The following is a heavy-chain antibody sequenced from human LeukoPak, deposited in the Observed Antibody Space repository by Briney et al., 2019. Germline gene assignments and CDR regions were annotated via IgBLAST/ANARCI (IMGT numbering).Heavy chain of an antibody. CDR2: IKQDGSEK. Sequence: PGGSLRLSCAASGFTFSSYWMSWVRQAPGKGLEWVANIKQDGSEKYYVDSVKGRFTISRDNAKNSLYLQMSSLRAEDTAVYYCARDYDPDYYDSSGYSDYWGQGTRVTVSS. J-gene: IGHJ4*01. D-gene: IGHD3-22*01. CDR3: ARDYDPDYYDSSGYSDY. CDR1: GFTFSSYW. V-gene: IGHV3-7*01.